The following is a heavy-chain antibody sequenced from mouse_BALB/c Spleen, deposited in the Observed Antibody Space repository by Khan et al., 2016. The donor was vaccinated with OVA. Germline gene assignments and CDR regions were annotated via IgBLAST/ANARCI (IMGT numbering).Heavy chain of an antibody. CDR1: GFSLTTYG. D-gene: IGHD2-4*01. V-gene: IGHV2-2*01. Sequence: QVQLKQSGPGLVQPSQSLSITCTVSGFSLTTYGVHWVRQSPGKGLEWLGVIWSGGSTDYNEAFISRLSISKENSKSQVFFKMNSLQADDTAIYYWARNYDYDEGLAYWGQGTLVTVSA. CDR3: ARNYDYDEGLAY. J-gene: IGHJ3*01. CDR2: IWSGGST.